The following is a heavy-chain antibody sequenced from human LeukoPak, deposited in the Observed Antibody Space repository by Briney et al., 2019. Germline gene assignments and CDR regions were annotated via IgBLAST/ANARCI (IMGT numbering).Heavy chain of an antibody. J-gene: IGHJ4*02. CDR1: GGSISRYY. Sequence: SETLSLTCTVSGGSISRYYWSWIRQPPGKGLEWIGYIYYSGSTNYNPSLKSRVTISVDTSKNQFPLKLRYVAAADTAVYYCARTLEGLWIVDYWGQGTLVTVSS. V-gene: IGHV4-59*01. CDR2: IYYSGST. CDR3: ARTLEGLWIVDY. D-gene: IGHD3-10*01.